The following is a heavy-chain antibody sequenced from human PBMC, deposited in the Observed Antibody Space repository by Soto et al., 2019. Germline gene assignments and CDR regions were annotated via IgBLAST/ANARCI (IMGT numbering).Heavy chain of an antibody. Sequence: EVQLLESGGGLVQPGGSLRLSCAVSGFSLSTYAMSWVRQAPGKGLEWVSSTSGRDDRTFYVDSVKGRFTISRDNSRNTLYLQMNGLRAEDTALYYCVKPRQGGGIDMVFDYWGQGTLVTVSS. CDR2: TSGRDDRT. CDR3: VKPRQGGGIDMVFDY. CDR1: GFSLSTYA. J-gene: IGHJ4*02. V-gene: IGHV3-23*01. D-gene: IGHD3-10*01.